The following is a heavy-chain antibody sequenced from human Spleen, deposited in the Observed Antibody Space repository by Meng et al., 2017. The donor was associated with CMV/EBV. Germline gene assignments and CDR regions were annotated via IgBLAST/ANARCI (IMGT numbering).Heavy chain of an antibody. Sequence: SETLSLTCAVYGGSFSDYSWSWIRQPPGKGLEWIGDINHSGSTNYNPSLKSRVIISVDTSKNQFSLNLRSVTAADTAVYYCTRGPSHIAVFGVVIHYGLDVWGQGTTVTVSS. CDR2: INHSGST. D-gene: IGHD3-3*01. CDR1: GGSFSDYS. V-gene: IGHV4-34*01. CDR3: TRGPSHIAVFGVVIHYGLDV. J-gene: IGHJ6*02.